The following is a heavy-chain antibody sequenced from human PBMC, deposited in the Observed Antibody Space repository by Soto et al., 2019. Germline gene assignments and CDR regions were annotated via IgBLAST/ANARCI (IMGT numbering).Heavy chain of an antibody. Sequence: VQLVESGGGLVKPGGSLRLSCAASASTFSSYSMNWVRQAPGKGLEWVSSISPSGSYIYYADSVKGRFTISRDNAKNSLYLQMNSLRAEDTAMYYCARGYTATGTDWYFDLWGRGTLVTVSS. CDR3: ARGYTATGTDWYFDL. CDR1: ASTFSSYS. V-gene: IGHV3-21*01. D-gene: IGHD4-17*01. J-gene: IGHJ2*01. CDR2: ISPSGSYI.